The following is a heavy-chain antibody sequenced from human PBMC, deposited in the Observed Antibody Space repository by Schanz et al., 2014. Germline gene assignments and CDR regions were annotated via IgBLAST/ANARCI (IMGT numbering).Heavy chain of an antibody. V-gene: IGHV3-66*01. Sequence: EVQLVESGGGLVQPGGSLRLSCAASGFTVSSNYMSWVRQAPGKGLEWVSVIYGGGITYYADSVKGRFTISRDSSRNTLYLQMNSLRAEDTAVYYCARDGVAATTDFEYWGQGALVTVSS. J-gene: IGHJ4*02. CDR3: ARDGVAATTDFEY. D-gene: IGHD1-1*01. CDR1: GFTVSSNY. CDR2: IYGGGIT.